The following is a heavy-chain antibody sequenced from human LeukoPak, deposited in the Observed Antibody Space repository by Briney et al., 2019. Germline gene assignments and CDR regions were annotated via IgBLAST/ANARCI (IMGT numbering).Heavy chain of an antibody. J-gene: IGHJ4*02. CDR1: GYTFSGYY. D-gene: IGHD6-13*01. CDR2: INPNNGGT. V-gene: IGHV1-2*06. Sequence: ASVKVSCKASGYTFSGYYIHWVRQAPGQGLEWMGRINPNNGGTNYAQKFQGRVTMTRDVSMSTAYMELSRLRSDDTAVYYCARDHDSNWYPYHDYWGQGTPVTVSS. CDR3: ARDHDSNWYPYHDY.